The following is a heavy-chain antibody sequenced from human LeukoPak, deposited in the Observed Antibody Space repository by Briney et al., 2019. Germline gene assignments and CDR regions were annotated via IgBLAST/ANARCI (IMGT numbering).Heavy chain of an antibody. CDR3: AKDRCSNGVGCYYYYMDV. CDR1: RFTFSSYG. J-gene: IGHJ6*03. CDR2: IQYDGSNE. V-gene: IGHV3-30*02. D-gene: IGHD2-8*01. Sequence: GGSLRPSCAASRFTFSSYGMHWVRQAPGKGLEWVAYIQYDGSNEQYADSVKGRFSISRDSSKNILYLQMNSLRAEDTAVYYCAKDRCSNGVGCYYYYMDVWGKGTTVTISS.